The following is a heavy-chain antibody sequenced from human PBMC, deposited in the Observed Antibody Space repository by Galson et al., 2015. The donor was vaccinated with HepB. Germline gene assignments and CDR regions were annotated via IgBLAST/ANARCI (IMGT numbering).Heavy chain of an antibody. Sequence: SLRLSCAASGFTFSTYGMHWVRQAPGKEPEWVAVISYDGNNENYADSVKGRFTISRDNSKNMLYLQMNSLRAEDTAVYHCARGVGYGDRTLDYWGQGTLVTVSS. CDR2: ISYDGNNE. CDR3: ARGVGYGDRTLDY. J-gene: IGHJ4*02. CDR1: GFTFSTYG. D-gene: IGHD2-21*02. V-gene: IGHV3-33*05.